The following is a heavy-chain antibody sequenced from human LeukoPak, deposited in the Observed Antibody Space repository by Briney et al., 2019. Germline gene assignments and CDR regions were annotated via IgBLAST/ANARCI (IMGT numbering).Heavy chain of an antibody. CDR2: IYHSGST. CDR3: ARGPYYDFWSGYYTRYYYYYMDV. J-gene: IGHJ6*03. Sequence: PSETLSLTCTVSGYSISSGYYWGWIRQPPGKGLEWIGSIYHSGSTYYNPSLKSRVTISVDTSKNQFSLKLSSVTAADTAVYYCARGPYYDFWSGYYTRYYYYYMDVWGKGTTVTVSS. V-gene: IGHV4-38-2*02. CDR1: GYSISSGYY. D-gene: IGHD3-3*01.